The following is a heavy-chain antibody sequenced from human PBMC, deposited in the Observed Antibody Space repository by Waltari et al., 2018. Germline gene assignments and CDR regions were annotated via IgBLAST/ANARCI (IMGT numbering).Heavy chain of an antibody. J-gene: IGHJ6*02. V-gene: IGHV4-38-2*01. CDR1: GYSISSGYY. CDR3: AVTTIGYYYGMDV. D-gene: IGHD2-21*02. Sequence: QVQLQESGPGLVKPSETLSLTCAVSGYSISSGYYWGWIRQPPGKGLEWIGSIYHSGTPNYHPSLKDRVTISVDASKNQLFLKLSSVTAADTAVYYCAVTTIGYYYGMDVWGQGTTVTVSS. CDR2: IYHSGTP.